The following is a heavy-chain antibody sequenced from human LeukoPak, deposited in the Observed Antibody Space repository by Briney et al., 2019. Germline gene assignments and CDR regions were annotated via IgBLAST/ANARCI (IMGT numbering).Heavy chain of an antibody. CDR1: GGSISSYY. CDR3: AREGAYDSTDTAFDI. Sequence: SETLSLTCTVSGGSISSYYWSWIRQPPGKGLEWIGYIYYSESTNYNPSLKSRVTISVDTSKNQFSLKLSSVTAADTAVYYCAREGAYDSTDTAFDIWGQGTMVTVSS. CDR2: IYYSEST. V-gene: IGHV4-59*01. D-gene: IGHD3-22*01. J-gene: IGHJ3*02.